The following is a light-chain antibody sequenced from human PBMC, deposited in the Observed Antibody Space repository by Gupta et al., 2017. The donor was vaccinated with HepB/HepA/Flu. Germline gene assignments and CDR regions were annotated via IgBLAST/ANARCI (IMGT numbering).Light chain of an antibody. CDR3: QQTNSFPLT. CDR2: AAS. Sequence: IQLTQSPSSVSASVGDRVTLTCRASQGISSLLAWYQQKPGKAPNLLIYAASSLQSGVPPRFRGSGSGTDFTLTISSLQPEDFATYYCQQTNSFPLTFGGGTKVEIK. J-gene: IGKJ4*01. V-gene: IGKV1-12*01. CDR1: QGISSL.